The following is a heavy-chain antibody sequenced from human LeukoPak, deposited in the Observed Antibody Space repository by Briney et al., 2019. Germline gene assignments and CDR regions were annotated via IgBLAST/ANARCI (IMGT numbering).Heavy chain of an antibody. CDR3: ARVSGGSGRKGWFDP. Sequence: ASVKVSCKASGGTFSSYAISWVRQAPGQGLEWMGGIIPIFGTANYAQKFQGRVTITADESTSTAYMELSSLRSEDTAVYYCARVSGGSGRKGWFDPWGQGTLVTASS. CDR2: IIPIFGTA. D-gene: IGHD3-10*01. CDR1: GGTFSSYA. V-gene: IGHV1-69*13. J-gene: IGHJ5*02.